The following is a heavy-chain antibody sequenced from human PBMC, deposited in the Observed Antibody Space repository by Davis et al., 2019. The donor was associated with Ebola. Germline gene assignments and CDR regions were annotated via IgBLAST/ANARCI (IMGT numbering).Heavy chain of an antibody. CDR1: AFTFSSYG. J-gene: IGHJ4*02. CDR3: ARQQRFYNILTGYYFDY. CDR2: IWYDGSNK. Sequence: GGSLRLSCAASAFTFSSYGMHWVRQAPGKGLEWVAVIWYDGSNKYYADSVKGRFTISRDNSKNTLYLQMNSLRAEDTAVYSCARQQRFYNILTGYYFDYWGQGTLVTVSS. D-gene: IGHD3-9*01. V-gene: IGHV3-33*01.